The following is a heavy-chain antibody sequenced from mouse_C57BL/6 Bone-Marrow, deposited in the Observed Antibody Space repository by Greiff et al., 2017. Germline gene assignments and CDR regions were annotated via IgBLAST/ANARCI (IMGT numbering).Heavy chain of an antibody. CDR3: ARHYGSSYLFAY. J-gene: IGHJ3*01. CDR2: IDPEDGDT. CDR1: GFNIKDYY. Sequence: VQLQQSGAELVRPGASVKLSCTASGFNIKDYYMHWVKQRPEQGLEWIGRIDPEDGDTEYAPTFQGKATMTADTSSSPAYMELNSLTSEDSAVYYCARHYGSSYLFAYWGQGTLVTVSA. V-gene: IGHV14-1*01. D-gene: IGHD1-1*01.